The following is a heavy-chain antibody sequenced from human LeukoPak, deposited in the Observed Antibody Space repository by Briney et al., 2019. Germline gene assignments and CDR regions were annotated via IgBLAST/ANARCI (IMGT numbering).Heavy chain of an antibody. Sequence: GESLKISCKGSGYSFTGYWISWVRQMPGKGLEWMGRIDPSDSYTNYSPSFQGHVTISTDKSISTAYLQWSSLKASDTATYYCASLKDSSGWYFDYWGQGTLVTVSS. V-gene: IGHV5-10-1*01. CDR1: GYSFTGYW. D-gene: IGHD6-25*01. CDR2: IDPSDSYT. CDR3: ASLKDSSGWYFDY. J-gene: IGHJ4*02.